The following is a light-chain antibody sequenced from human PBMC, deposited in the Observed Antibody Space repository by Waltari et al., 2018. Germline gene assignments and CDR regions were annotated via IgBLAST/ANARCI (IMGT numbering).Light chain of an antibody. CDR2: SSN. CDR1: HSNIGSKT. J-gene: IGLJ3*02. Sequence: QSVLTQPPSASGTPGQRVTIPCSGRHSNIGSKTVNWYQQLPGTAPKLLIYSSNQRPSGVPDRFSASTSGTSASLAISGLQSEDEADYYCAVWDDSLNGRVFGGGTKLTVL. CDR3: AVWDDSLNGRV. V-gene: IGLV1-44*01.